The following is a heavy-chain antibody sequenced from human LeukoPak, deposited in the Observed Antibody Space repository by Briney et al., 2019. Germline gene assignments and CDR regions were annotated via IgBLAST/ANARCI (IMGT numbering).Heavy chain of an antibody. J-gene: IGHJ3*02. Sequence: PGESLRLSCAASGFTFSSYWMIWVRQVPGKGLEWVANIKQDGSEKYYVDSVKGRFTISRDNSKNTLYLQMNSLRAEDTAVYYCAKPARTDAFDIWGQGTMITVSS. D-gene: IGHD1-14*01. CDR2: IKQDGSEK. CDR3: AKPARTDAFDI. CDR1: GFTFSSYW. V-gene: IGHV3-7*03.